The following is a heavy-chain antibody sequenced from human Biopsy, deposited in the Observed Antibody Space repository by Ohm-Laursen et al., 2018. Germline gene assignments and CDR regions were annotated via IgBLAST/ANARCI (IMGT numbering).Heavy chain of an antibody. V-gene: IGHV4-34*01. Sequence: SDTLSLTCKVYGKTFSDYFWNWIRQPPGKGLEWIGEINQSGSTKYNPSLKRRATLSADSSNSQFSLRLTSVTAADTAIYYCARGSGYFKLDVWGQGTTVTVSS. CDR2: INQSGST. J-gene: IGHJ6*02. D-gene: IGHD5-12*01. CDR1: GKTFSDYF. CDR3: ARGSGYFKLDV.